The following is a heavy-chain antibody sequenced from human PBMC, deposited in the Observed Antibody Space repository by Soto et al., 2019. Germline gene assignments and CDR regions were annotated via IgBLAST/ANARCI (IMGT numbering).Heavy chain of an antibody. CDR3: ARDRGRIAGRPGAFNI. CDR1: GFTFSDSN. J-gene: IGHJ3*02. D-gene: IGHD6-6*01. CDR2: ITGSGTDI. Sequence: GGSLRLSCAASGFTFSDSNMNWVRQAPGKGLEWVSSITGSGTDIYYADSVKGCFTISRDNAQNSLYLHMNSLRVEDAAVYYCARDRGRIAGRPGAFNIWGLGTMVTVSS. V-gene: IGHV3-21*01.